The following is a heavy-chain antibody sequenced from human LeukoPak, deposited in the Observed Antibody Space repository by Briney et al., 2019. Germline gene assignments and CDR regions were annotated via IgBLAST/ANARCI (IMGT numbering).Heavy chain of an antibody. D-gene: IGHD4-17*01. Sequence: PGRSLRLSCAASGFTFSSYAMHWVRQAPGKGLEWVAVISYDGSNKYYADSVKGRFTISRDNSKNTLYLQMNSLRAEDTAVYYCASIADYGDYVGYWGQGTLVTVSS. J-gene: IGHJ4*02. V-gene: IGHV3-30-3*01. CDR1: GFTFSSYA. CDR2: ISYDGSNK. CDR3: ASIADYGDYVGY.